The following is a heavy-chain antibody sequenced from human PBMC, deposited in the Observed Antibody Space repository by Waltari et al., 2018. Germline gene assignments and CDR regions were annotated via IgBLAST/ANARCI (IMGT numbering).Heavy chain of an antibody. V-gene: IGHV4-34*01. CDR2: INHSVST. CDR1: GGSVSGYY. D-gene: IGHD2-15*01. J-gene: IGHJ4*02. Sequence: QVQLQQWGAGLLKHSETLSLTCAVYGGSVSGYYWRWISKPPGKWLEWIGEINHSVSTNYNPSLKSRVTISVDTSKNQFSLKLSSVTAADTAVYYCARTVVWWEPRIAFDYWGQGTLVTVSS. CDR3: ARTVVWWEPRIAFDY.